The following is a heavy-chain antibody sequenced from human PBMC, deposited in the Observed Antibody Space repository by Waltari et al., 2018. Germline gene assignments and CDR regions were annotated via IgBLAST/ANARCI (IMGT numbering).Heavy chain of an antibody. CDR2: MHYSGST. J-gene: IGHJ4*02. Sequence: QVQLQESGPGLVKPSETLSLTCTVSGGSLSLYYWSWIRQPPGKGLEWIGDMHYSGSTNYDPSIKSRVTISGHKSKNQFSLKLTSLTAADTAVYYCASALYGGKVFDYWGQGTLVTVSS. CDR3: ASALYGGKVFDY. V-gene: IGHV4-59*01. CDR1: GGSLSLYY. D-gene: IGHD4-17*01.